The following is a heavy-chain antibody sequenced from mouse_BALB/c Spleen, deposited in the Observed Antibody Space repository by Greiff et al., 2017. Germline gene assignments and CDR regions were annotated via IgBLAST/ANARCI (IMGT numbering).Heavy chain of an antibody. V-gene: IGHV2-9*02. Sequence: VQLQQSGPGLVAPSQSLSITCTVSGFSLTSYGVHWVRQPPGKGLEWLGVIWAGGSTNYNSALMSRLSISKDNSKSQVFLKMNSLQTDDTAMYYCARAGVLRAMDYWGQGTSVTVSS. J-gene: IGHJ4*01. CDR1: GFSLTSYG. CDR3: ARAGVLRAMDY. D-gene: IGHD4-1*01. CDR2: IWAGGST.